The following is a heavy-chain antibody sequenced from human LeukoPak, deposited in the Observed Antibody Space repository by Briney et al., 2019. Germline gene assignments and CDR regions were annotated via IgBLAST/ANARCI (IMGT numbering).Heavy chain of an antibody. V-gene: IGHV3-21*01. CDR3: ATFMVRGVITSQ. Sequence: GGSLRLSCAASGFTFSSYSMNWVRQAPGKGLEWVSSISSSSSYIYYADSVKGRFTISRDNAKNSLYLQMNSLRAEDTAVYYCATFMVRGVITSQWGQGTLVTVSS. D-gene: IGHD3-10*01. CDR2: ISSSSSYI. J-gene: IGHJ4*02. CDR1: GFTFSSYS.